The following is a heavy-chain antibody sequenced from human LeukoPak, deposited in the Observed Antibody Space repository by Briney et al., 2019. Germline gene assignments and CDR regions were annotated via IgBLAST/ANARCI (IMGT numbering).Heavy chain of an antibody. D-gene: IGHD3-10*01. CDR3: ARVSLGQGVGGYFDL. CDR1: GGSISSGGYS. J-gene: IGHJ2*01. CDR2: IYHIEIT. V-gene: IGHV4-30-2*01. Sequence: SQTLSLTCTVSGGSISSGGYSWIWIRQPPGKGLEWIVYIYHIEITYYNQSLESRVTISVYESKIQFSLKLASVTAADTAVYYCARVSLGQGVGGYFDLWGRGTLVTVSS.